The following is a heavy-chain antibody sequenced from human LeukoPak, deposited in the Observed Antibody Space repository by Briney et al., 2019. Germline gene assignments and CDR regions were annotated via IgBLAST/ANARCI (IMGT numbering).Heavy chain of an antibody. V-gene: IGHV3-30*18. J-gene: IGHJ4*02. CDR1: GFTFSSYG. D-gene: IGHD6-13*01. CDR2: ISYDGSNK. Sequence: GGSLRLSCAASGFTFSSYGMHWVRQAPGKGLEWVAVISYDGSNKYYADSVKGRFTISRDNSKNTLYLQMNSLRAEDTAVYYCAKENCSSISCHLDGYSSSWVYWGQGTLVTVSS. CDR3: AKENCSSISCHLDGYSSSWVY.